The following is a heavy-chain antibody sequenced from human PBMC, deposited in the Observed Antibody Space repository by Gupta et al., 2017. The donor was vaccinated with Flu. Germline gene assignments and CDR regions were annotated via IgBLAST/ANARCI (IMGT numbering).Heavy chain of an antibody. CDR2: VYYTGRT. Sequence: YWSWIRQSPGKGLEWIGYVYYTGRTRYKPSRKRRVTISVETSKNQLSLNLKSVTDEETAVYYCVTQTKAGRSSSAYGWFDRWGQGALVIVSS. J-gene: IGHJ5*02. CDR3: VTQTKAGRSSSAYGWFDR. V-gene: IGHV4-59*08. CDR1: Y. D-gene: IGHD6-25*01.